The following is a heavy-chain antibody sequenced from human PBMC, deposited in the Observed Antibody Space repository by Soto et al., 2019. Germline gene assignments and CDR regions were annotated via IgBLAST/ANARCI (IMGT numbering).Heavy chain of an antibody. V-gene: IGHV4-39*01. D-gene: IGHD3-3*01. J-gene: IGHJ4*01. CDR1: GGSITNSSYY. Sequence: SETLSLTCTVSGGSITNSSYYWGWIRQPPGEGLEWIGSIYYGGSTYYNPSLKSRVTISVDTSKNQFSLRLSSVTAADTAVYYCAKHRMTILGLVPHFFDYWGQGSLVTVDS. CDR2: IYYGGST. CDR3: AKHRMTILGLVPHFFDY.